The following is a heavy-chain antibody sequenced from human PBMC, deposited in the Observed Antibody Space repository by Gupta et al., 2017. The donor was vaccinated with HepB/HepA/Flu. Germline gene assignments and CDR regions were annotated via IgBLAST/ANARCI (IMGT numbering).Heavy chain of an antibody. Sequence: EVQLVESGGGLVKAGGSLRLSCAASGFSFINYEMNWFRRAPGKGLEWVSYISSSGSSILYADSVKGRFTISRDNAKNSLFLQMDSLRAEDTAVYYCARDHDSRYYNYYGMDVWGQGTTVTVSS. V-gene: IGHV3-48*03. CDR2: ISSSGSSI. D-gene: IGHD3-22*01. J-gene: IGHJ6*02. CDR3: ARDHDSRYYNYYGMDV. CDR1: GFSFINYE.